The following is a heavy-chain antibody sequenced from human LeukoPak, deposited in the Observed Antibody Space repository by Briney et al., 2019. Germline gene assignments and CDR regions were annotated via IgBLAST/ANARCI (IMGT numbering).Heavy chain of an antibody. CDR1: GYTFTSYD. V-gene: IGHV1-8*01. CDR2: MNPNSGNT. D-gene: IGHD5-18*01. CDR3: ARGGGTAMVRNYYYYYMGV. J-gene: IGHJ6*03. Sequence: ASVKVSCKASGYTFTSYDINWVRQATGQGLEWMGWMNPNSGNTGYAQKFQGRVTMTRNTSISTAYMELSSLRSEDTAVYYCARGGGTAMVRNYYYYYMGVWGKGTTVTISS.